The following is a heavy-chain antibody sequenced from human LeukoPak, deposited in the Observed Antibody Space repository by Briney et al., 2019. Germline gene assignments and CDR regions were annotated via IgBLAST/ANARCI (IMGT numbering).Heavy chain of an antibody. J-gene: IGHJ4*02. CDR2: ISGSGGST. Sequence: GGSLRLSCAASGFTFSSYAMSWVRQAPGKGLEWVSAISGSGGSTYYADSVKGRFTISRDTSKNTLYLQMNSLRAEDTAVYYCAKDRNVYCSSTSCSSEFDYWGQGTLVTVSS. CDR3: AKDRNVYCSSTSCSSEFDY. D-gene: IGHD2-2*01. V-gene: IGHV3-23*01. CDR1: GFTFSSYA.